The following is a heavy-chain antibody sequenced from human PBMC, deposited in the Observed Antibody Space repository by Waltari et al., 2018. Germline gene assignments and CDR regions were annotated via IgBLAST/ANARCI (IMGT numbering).Heavy chain of an antibody. D-gene: IGHD2-15*01. CDR1: GGSISSSSYY. CDR2: IYYSGST. V-gene: IGHV4-39*01. J-gene: IGHJ4*02. CDR3: ASRPPYGGRADDY. Sequence: QLQLQESGPGLVKPSETLSLTCTVSGGSISSSSYYWGWIRQPPGKGLEWIGSIYYSGSTYYTPSLKCRCTISVDPSKNQFSLKLSSVTAADTAVYYCASRPPYGGRADDYWGQGTLVTVSS.